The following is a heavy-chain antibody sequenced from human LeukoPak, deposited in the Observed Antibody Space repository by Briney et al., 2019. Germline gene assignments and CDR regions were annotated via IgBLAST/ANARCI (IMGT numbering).Heavy chain of an antibody. CDR1: GITVSNIY. V-gene: IGHV3-66*02. Sequence: GGSLRLSCAASGITVSNIYVAWVRQAPGKGLEWVSVIHRGDTTYYADSVKGRFTISRDTSKNSVYLQMHSLSAEDSAIYFCAKVASSPPYSGGYGVWFGPWGQGTLVTVSS. CDR3: AKVASSPPYSGGYGVWFGP. J-gene: IGHJ5*02. CDR2: IHRGDTT. D-gene: IGHD5-12*01.